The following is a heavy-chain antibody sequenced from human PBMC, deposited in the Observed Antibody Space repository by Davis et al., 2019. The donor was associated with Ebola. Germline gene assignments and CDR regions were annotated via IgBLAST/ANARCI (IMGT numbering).Heavy chain of an antibody. J-gene: IGHJ4*02. CDR3: AKGIAVGGYQNFDL. V-gene: IGHV3-23*01. CDR2: ISGSGSTT. CDR1: GFSFPTYA. Sequence: GESLKISCAASGFSFPTYAMGWVRQAPGKGMEWVSVISGSGSTTYDAASAKGRFTISRDNSEDTLFLQMDGLRVEDTAVYYCAKGIAVGGYQNFDLWGQGTLVTVSS. D-gene: IGHD6-19*01.